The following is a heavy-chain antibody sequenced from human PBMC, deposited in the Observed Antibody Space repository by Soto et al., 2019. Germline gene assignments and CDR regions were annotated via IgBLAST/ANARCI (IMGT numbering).Heavy chain of an antibody. D-gene: IGHD3-10*01. CDR2: IKQDGSEK. CDR3: ARVHTPRITMVRGVIPPESFDY. V-gene: IGHV3-7*01. Sequence: GGSLRLSCAASGFTFSSYWMSWVRQAPGKGLEWVANIKQDGSEKYYVNSVKGRFTISRDNAKNSLYLQMNSLRAEDTAVYYCARVHTPRITMVRGVIPPESFDYWGQGTLVTVSS. J-gene: IGHJ4*02. CDR1: GFTFSSYW.